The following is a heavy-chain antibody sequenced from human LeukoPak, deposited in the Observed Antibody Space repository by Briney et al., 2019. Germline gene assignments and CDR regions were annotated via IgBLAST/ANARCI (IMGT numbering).Heavy chain of an antibody. CDR2: IYHSGSN. CDR1: GGSISSSSYY. V-gene: IGHV4-39*01. CDR3: ARHPNTVTTPFGY. D-gene: IGHD4-17*01. Sequence: SETLSLTCTVSGGSISSSSYYWAWNRQPPRKGLEWIGSIYHSGSNYYNPSLKSRVTISVDTSKNQFSLKVSSVTAADTAVYHCARHPNTVTTPFGYWGQGTLVTVSS. J-gene: IGHJ4*02.